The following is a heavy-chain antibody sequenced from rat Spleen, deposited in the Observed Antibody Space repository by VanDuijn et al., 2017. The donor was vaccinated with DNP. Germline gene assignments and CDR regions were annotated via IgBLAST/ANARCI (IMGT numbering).Heavy chain of an antibody. CDR3: ARPYNSGYGYWHFDF. CDR2: INTGSGGT. V-gene: IGHV1-43*01. Sequence: QVQLQQSGAELAKPGSSVKISCKASGYAFIRYYITWIKQTNGQGLEYIGYINTGSGGTNYNEKFKGKATLTVDKSSSTVFMQVSSLTPDDSAVYYCARPYNSGYGYWHFDFWGPGTMVTVSS. J-gene: IGHJ1*01. D-gene: IGHD4-3*01. CDR1: GYAFIRYY.